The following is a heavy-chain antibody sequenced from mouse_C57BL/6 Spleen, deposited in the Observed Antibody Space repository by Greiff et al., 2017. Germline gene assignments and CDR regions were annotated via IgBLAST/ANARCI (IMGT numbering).Heavy chain of an antibody. Sequence: QVQLKESGPGLVQPSQSLSITCTVSGFSFTSYGVHWVSQSPGKGLEWLGVIWSGGSTDDNAAFISRLSISKDNSKSQVFFKMNSLQADDTAIYYCARNDTSDDFPSMDYWGQGTSVTVSS. V-gene: IGHV2-2*01. CDR2: IWSGGST. CDR1: GFSFTSYG. CDR3: ARNDTSDDFPSMDY. D-gene: IGHD2-4*01. J-gene: IGHJ4*01.